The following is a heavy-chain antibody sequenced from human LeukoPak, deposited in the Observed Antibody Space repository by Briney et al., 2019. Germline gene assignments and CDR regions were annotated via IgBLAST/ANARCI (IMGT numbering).Heavy chain of an antibody. CDR1: GGSFSGYY. Sequence: SETLSLTCAVYGGSFSGYYWSWIRQPPGKGLEWIGEINHSGSTNYNPSLKSRVTISVDTSKNQFSLKLRSVTAADTAVYYCARGGYLEAFDISRQGTMVTVSS. V-gene: IGHV4-34*01. D-gene: IGHD5-18*01. CDR3: ARGGYLEAFDI. J-gene: IGHJ3*02. CDR2: INHSGST.